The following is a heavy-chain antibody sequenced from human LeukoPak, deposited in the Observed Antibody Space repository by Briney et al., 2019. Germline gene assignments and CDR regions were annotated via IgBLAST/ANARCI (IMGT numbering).Heavy chain of an antibody. Sequence: GGSLRLSCAASGFTFSNYAMSWVRQAPGKGLEWVSCISGSGFTYYADSVKGRFTISRDNSKNTLYLQMNSLRAADTAVYYCAKEHGYDSSASFDYWGQGTLVTVSS. CDR2: ISGSGFT. V-gene: IGHV3-23*01. CDR3: AKEHGYDSSASFDY. D-gene: IGHD3-22*01. J-gene: IGHJ4*02. CDR1: GFTFSNYA.